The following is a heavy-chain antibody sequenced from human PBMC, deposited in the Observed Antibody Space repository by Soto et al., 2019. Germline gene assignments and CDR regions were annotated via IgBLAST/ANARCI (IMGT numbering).Heavy chain of an antibody. CDR3: ARSESFGFNGAFGELKKPFDY. CDR1: GGSISSGDYY. Sequence: PSETLSLTCTVSGGSISSGDYYWSWIRQHPGKGLEWIGYIYYSGSTYYNPSLKSRVTISVDTSKNQFSLKLSSVTAADTAVYYCARSESFGFNGAFGELKKPFDYWGQGTLVTVSS. CDR2: IYYSGST. D-gene: IGHD3-10*01. V-gene: IGHV4-31*03. J-gene: IGHJ4*02.